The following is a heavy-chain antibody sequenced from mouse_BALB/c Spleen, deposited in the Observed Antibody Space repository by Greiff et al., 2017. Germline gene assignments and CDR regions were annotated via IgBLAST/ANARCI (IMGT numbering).Heavy chain of an antibody. CDR2: IDPANGNT. CDR3: AAYYRPMDY. D-gene: IGHD2-14*01. CDR1: GFNIKDTY. Sequence: EVKLQESGAELVKPGASVKLSCTASGFNIKDTYMHWVKQRPEQGLEWIGRIDPANGNTKYDPKFQGKATITADTSSNTAYLQLSSLTSEDTAVYYCAAYYRPMDYWGQGTSVTVSS. J-gene: IGHJ4*01. V-gene: IGHV14-3*02.